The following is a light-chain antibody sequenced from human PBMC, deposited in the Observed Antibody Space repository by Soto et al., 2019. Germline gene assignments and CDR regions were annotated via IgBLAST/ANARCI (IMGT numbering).Light chain of an antibody. Sequence: EIVLTQSPATLSLSPGERATLSCGASQSVSSLLAWYQQKSGQPPRLLISDASNRATGVPARFSGSGSGTDFTLIISSLEPEDFAVYYCQQRSNWPLSFGGGTKVEI. V-gene: IGKV3-11*01. CDR3: QQRSNWPLS. CDR2: DAS. CDR1: QSVSSL. J-gene: IGKJ4*01.